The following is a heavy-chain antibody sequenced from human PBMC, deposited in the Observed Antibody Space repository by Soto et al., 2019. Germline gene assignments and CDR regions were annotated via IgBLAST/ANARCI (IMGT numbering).Heavy chain of an antibody. D-gene: IGHD6-13*01. V-gene: IGHV3-21*01. CDR3: TRDASRDSSARGWFDP. CDR1: GFTFRSFT. J-gene: IGHJ5*02. CDR2: ISSNSAYI. Sequence: SLRLSCAASGFTFRSFTTNWVRQAPGKGLEWVSTISSNSAYIYYTDALRGRFTISRDNAKNSLHLQMNSLRAEDTAVYYCTRDASRDSSARGWFDPWGPGTLVTVSS.